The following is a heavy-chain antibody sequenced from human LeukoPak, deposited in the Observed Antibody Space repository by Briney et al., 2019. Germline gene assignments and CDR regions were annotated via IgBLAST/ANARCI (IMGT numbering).Heavy chain of an antibody. CDR1: GGTFSSYA. D-gene: IGHD2-15*01. CDR2: IIPILGIA. V-gene: IGHV1-69*04. CDR3: ASGRLGYCSGGSCYSLAY. Sequence: SVKVSCKASGGTFSSYAISWVRQAPGQGLEWMGRIIPILGIANYAQKFQGRVTITADKSTSTAYMELSSLRSEDMAVYYCASGRLGYCSGGSCYSLAYWGQGTLVTVSS. J-gene: IGHJ4*02.